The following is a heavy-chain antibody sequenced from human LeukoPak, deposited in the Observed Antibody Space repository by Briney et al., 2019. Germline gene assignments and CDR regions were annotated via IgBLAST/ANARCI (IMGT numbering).Heavy chain of an antibody. V-gene: IGHV1-18*01. Sequence: ASVKVSCKASGGTFSSYAISWVRQAPGQGLEWMGWISAYNGNTNYAQKLQGRVTMTTDTSTSTAYMELRSLRSDDTAVYYCARDDRPSVKHGDWADYWGQGTLVTVSS. CDR3: ARDDRPSVKHGDWADY. D-gene: IGHD4-17*01. CDR2: ISAYNGNT. CDR1: GGTFSSYA. J-gene: IGHJ4*02.